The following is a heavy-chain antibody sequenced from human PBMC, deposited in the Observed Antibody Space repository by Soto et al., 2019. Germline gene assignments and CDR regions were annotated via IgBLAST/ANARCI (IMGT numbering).Heavy chain of an antibody. J-gene: IGHJ5*02. Sequence: QVQLVQSGAEVKKPGSSVKVACKASGITYTTSAIHWVRQAPGQGLEWMGWINTGNGNTRYSQRFQGRVTLTTDTSASTAYMDVSSLTSEDTAVYYCARAISGYVSWGQGTLITVSS. D-gene: IGHD5-12*01. V-gene: IGHV1-3*04. CDR2: INTGNGNT. CDR1: GITYTTSA. CDR3: ARAISGYVS.